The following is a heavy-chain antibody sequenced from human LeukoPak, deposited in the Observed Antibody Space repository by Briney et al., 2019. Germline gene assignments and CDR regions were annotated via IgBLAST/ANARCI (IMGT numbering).Heavy chain of an antibody. CDR3: AKGTSWYFFDY. Sequence: GGSLRLSCAASGFTFDDYAMHWVRQAPGKGLEWVSGISWNSGSIGYADSVKGRFTISRDNAKNSLYLQMNRLRPEDTAFYYCAKGTSWYFFDYWGQGTLVTVSS. V-gene: IGHV3-9*01. J-gene: IGHJ4*02. D-gene: IGHD6-13*01. CDR2: ISWNSGSI. CDR1: GFTFDDYA.